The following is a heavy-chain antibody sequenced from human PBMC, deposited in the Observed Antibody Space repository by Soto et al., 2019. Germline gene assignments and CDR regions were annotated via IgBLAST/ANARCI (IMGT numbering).Heavy chain of an antibody. V-gene: IGHV3-33*01. D-gene: IGHD3-22*01. CDR2: IWYDGSNK. CDR3: ARDPGPNYYDSSGYVDY. Sequence: GGSLRLSCAASGFTFSSYGMHWVRQAPGKGLEWVAVIWYDGSNKYYADSVKGRFTISRDNSKNTLYLQMNSLRAEDTAVYYCARDPGPNYYDSSGYVDYWGQGTLVTVSS. CDR1: GFTFSSYG. J-gene: IGHJ4*02.